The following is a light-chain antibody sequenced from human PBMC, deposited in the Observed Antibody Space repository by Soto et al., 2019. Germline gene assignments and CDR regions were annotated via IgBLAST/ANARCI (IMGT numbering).Light chain of an antibody. CDR2: GAV. V-gene: IGKV3-15*01. J-gene: IGKJ2*01. CDR1: QSVGGD. CDR3: QQYNVWPRT. Sequence: EVVMTQSPVTLSVSPGERATLSCRASQSVGGDLAWYQQTPCQTPRLLIYGAVTRATGVAARFSGAGSGTEFTRTVDSLQSEDVAIYYCQQYNVWPRTFGQGTKLEI.